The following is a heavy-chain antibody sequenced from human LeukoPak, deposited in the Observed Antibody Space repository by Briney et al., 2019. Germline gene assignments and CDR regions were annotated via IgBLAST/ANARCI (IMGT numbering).Heavy chain of an antibody. CDR3: ARERSSTNGDDAFDI. Sequence: ASVNVSFTASGYTFTGYYMHWVRQAPGQGLEWMGWINPNSGGTNYAQKFQGWVTMTRDTSISTAYMELSRLRSDDTAVYYCARERSSTNGDDAFDIWGQGTMVTVSS. J-gene: IGHJ3*02. V-gene: IGHV1-2*04. CDR2: INPNSGGT. D-gene: IGHD2-8*01. CDR1: GYTFTGYY.